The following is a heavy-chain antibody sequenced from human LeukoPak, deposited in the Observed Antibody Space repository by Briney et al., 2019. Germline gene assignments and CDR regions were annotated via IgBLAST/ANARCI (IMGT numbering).Heavy chain of an antibody. CDR1: GYTFTSYY. V-gene: IGHV1-2*04. Sequence: ASVKVSCKASGYTFTSYYMHWVRQAPGQGLEWMGWINPNSGGTNYAQKFQGWVTMTRDTSNSTAYMELSRLRSDDTAVYYCAYATSGWQLWSLGYWGQGTLVTVSS. J-gene: IGHJ4*02. CDR3: AYATSGWQLWSLGY. D-gene: IGHD5-18*01. CDR2: INPNSGGT.